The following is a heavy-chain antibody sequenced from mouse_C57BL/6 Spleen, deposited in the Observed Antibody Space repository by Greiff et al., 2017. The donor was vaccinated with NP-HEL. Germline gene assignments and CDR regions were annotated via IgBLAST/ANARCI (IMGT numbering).Heavy chain of an antibody. CDR1: GFSLTSYG. CDR3: ARSSNYAYYAMDY. V-gene: IGHV2-6*03. J-gene: IGHJ4*01. Sequence: VQLQQSGPGLVAPSQSLSITCTVSGFSLTSYGVHWVRQPPGKGLEWLVVIWSDGSTTYNSALKSRLSISKDNSKSQVFLKMNSLQTDDTAMYYCARSSNYAYYAMDYWGQGTSVTVSS. D-gene: IGHD2-5*01. CDR2: IWSDGST.